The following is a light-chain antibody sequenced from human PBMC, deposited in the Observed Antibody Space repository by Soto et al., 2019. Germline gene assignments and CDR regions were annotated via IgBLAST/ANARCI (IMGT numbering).Light chain of an antibody. CDR1: QSVSNNS. CDR3: QQRSVWPIT. J-gene: IGKJ5*01. V-gene: IGKV3-11*01. Sequence: IVFTKSPGTLSLSPGERATLSCRASQSVSNNSLVWSQQKPGQSPRLLIYDASHRATGVPARFSGSGSGTDFTLTISGLEPEDFAVYYCQQRSVWPITFGQGTRLEI. CDR2: DAS.